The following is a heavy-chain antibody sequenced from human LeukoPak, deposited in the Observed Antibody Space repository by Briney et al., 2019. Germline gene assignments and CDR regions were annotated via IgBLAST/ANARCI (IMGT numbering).Heavy chain of an antibody. CDR3: ARDRGSSRRYFDY. D-gene: IGHD1-26*01. CDR2: IIPIFGTA. CDR1: GGTFSSYA. J-gene: IGHJ4*02. V-gene: IGHV1-69*13. Sequence: ASVKVSCKASGGTFSSYAISWVRQAPGQGLEWMGGIIPIFGTANYAQKFQGRVTITADESTSTAYTELSSLRSEDTAVYYCARDRGSSRRYFDYWGQGTLVTVSS.